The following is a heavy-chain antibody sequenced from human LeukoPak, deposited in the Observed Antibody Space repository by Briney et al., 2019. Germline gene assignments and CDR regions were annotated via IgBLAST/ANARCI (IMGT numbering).Heavy chain of an antibody. CDR3: AKGHSDYGTGFEL. Sequence: PGGSLRLSCPASGFTSTNYAISAVRQAPGKGLESVSVISGTGAFTYYADSVKGRFTISRDNSKNTLYLQMNSLRADDTTVYYCAKGHSDYGTGFELGGRGTLVTVSS. J-gene: IGHJ4*02. V-gene: IGHV3-23*01. D-gene: IGHD4-17*01. CDR2: ISGTGAFT. CDR1: GFTSTNYA.